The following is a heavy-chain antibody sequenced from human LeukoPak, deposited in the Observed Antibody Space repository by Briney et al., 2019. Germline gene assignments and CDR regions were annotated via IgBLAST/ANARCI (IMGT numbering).Heavy chain of an antibody. CDR3: ASLNYYDSSGSIDY. V-gene: IGHV4-59*01. Sequence: SETLSLTCTVSGGSISSYYWSWIRQPPGKRLEWIGYIYYSGSTNYNPSLKSRFTISVDTSKNQFSLKLSSVTAADTAVYYCASLNYYDSSGSIDYWGQGTLVTVSS. J-gene: IGHJ4*02. CDR1: GGSISSYY. D-gene: IGHD3-22*01. CDR2: IYYSGST.